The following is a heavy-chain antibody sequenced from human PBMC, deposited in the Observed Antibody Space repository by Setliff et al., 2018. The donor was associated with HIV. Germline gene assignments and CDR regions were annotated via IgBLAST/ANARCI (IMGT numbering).Heavy chain of an antibody. D-gene: IGHD6-19*01. CDR3: ARVSRSGWFFDW. CDR2: ITAGDAST. CDR1: SDTFRNYG. Sequence: GASVKVSCKASSDTFRNYGFGWVRQAPGQGLEWMGWITAGDASTKYAQRFQDRVTMTTDTSTSTAYMELRSLRSDDTAVYYCARVSRSGWFFDWWGQGSLVTVSS. V-gene: IGHV1-18*01. J-gene: IGHJ4*02.